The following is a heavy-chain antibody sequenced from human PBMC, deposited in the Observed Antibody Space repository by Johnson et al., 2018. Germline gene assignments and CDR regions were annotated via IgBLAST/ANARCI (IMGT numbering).Heavy chain of an antibody. J-gene: IGHJ3*02. CDR2: IYPGDSDT. CDR3: ARRYCDITSCWAFDI. CDR1: EYRSASYW. Sequence: EVQLVESGAEVKKPGESLKISCKGSEYRSASYWIGWVRQKPGKGLEWMGIIYPGDSDTRYSPSFQGQVTISADKSISPAYLQWSSLKASDTAMYYCARRYCDITSCWAFDIWGQGTMVTVSS. V-gene: IGHV5-51*03. D-gene: IGHD2-2*01.